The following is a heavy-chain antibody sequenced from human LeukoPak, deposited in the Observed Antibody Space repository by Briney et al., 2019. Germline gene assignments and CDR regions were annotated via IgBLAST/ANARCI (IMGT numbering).Heavy chain of an antibody. D-gene: IGHD2-8*01. CDR3: ASEMANNGGYWFDP. Sequence: ASVTVSCKASGYTFTSYAMNWMRQAPGQGLEWMGWINTNTGNPTYAQGFTGRFVFSLDTSVSTAYLQISSLKAEDTAVYYCASEMANNGGYWFDPWGQGTLVTVSS. J-gene: IGHJ5*02. V-gene: IGHV7-4-1*02. CDR2: INTNTGNP. CDR1: GYTFTSYA.